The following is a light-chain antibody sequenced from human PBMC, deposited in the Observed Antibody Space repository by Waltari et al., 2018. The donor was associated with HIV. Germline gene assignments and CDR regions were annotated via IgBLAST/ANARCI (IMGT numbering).Light chain of an antibody. CDR1: SSNIGSNT. CDR2: TND. V-gene: IGLV1-44*01. J-gene: IGLJ3*02. Sequence: QSVLTQPPSASGTPGQRVTISCSGSSSNIGSNTVNWYQQLPGTAPKLLIYTNDQRPSGVPDRFPGSKSFTSASLAISGLQSEDEADYYCAAWDDSLSGNWVFGGGTKLTVL. CDR3: AAWDDSLSGNWV.